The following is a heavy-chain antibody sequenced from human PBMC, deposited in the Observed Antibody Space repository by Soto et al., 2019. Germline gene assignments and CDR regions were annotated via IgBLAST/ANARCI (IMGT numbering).Heavy chain of an antibody. D-gene: IGHD2-2*01. CDR2: ISSSSSYI. Sequence: SGGSLRLSCAASGFTFSSYSMNWVRQAPGKGLEWVSSISSSSSYIYYADSVKGRFTISRDNAKNSLYLQMNSLRAEDTAVYYCASSPLPYCSSTSCYVAGYWGQGTLVTVSS. V-gene: IGHV3-21*01. CDR1: GFTFSSYS. J-gene: IGHJ4*02. CDR3: ASSPLPYCSSTSCYVAGY.